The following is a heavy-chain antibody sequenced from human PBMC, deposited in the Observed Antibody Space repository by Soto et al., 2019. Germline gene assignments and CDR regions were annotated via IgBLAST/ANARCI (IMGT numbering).Heavy chain of an antibody. V-gene: IGHV3-48*01. D-gene: IGHD2-8*01. J-gene: IGHJ4*02. CDR3: VSRGVRGPDFFDY. CDR2: VSSGGTT. Sequence: EVQLVESGGGLVQPGGSLRFSCAASGFAFSSYTMNWVRQAPGKGLEWISCVSSGGTTYYADSVKGRFTISSDNAKNSLFLQMDNLRAEDTALYYCVSRGVRGPDFFDYWGQGTLVTVSS. CDR1: GFAFSSYT.